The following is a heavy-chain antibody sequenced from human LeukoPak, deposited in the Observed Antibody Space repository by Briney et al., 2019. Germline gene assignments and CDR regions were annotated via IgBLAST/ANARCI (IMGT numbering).Heavy chain of an antibody. CDR3: AKVRDGRSTGGTYYYYMDV. Sequence: GGFLRLSCAASGFIFSSYAMSWVRQAPGKGLEWVSGISGSGGSTYYADSVKGRFTISRDNSKNTLYLQMNSLRVEDTAVFYCAKVRDGRSTGGTYYYYMDVWGEGTTVTVSS. D-gene: IGHD1-26*01. J-gene: IGHJ6*03. CDR1: GFIFSSYA. CDR2: ISGSGGST. V-gene: IGHV3-23*01.